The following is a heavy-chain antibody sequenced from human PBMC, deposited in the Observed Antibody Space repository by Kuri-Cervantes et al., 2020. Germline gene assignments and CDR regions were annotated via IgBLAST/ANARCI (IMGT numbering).Heavy chain of an antibody. J-gene: IGHJ1*01. Sequence: ASVKVSCKASGGTFSSYAISWVRQAPGQGLEWMGWISAYNGNTNYAQKLQGRVTMTTDTSTSTAYMELSSLRSEDTAVYYCAREAPTMYSSSWYGSGGIGGFQHWGQGTLVTVSS. D-gene: IGHD6-13*01. CDR1: GGTFSSYA. V-gene: IGHV1-18*01. CDR3: AREAPTMYSSSWYGSGGIGGFQH. CDR2: ISAYNGNT.